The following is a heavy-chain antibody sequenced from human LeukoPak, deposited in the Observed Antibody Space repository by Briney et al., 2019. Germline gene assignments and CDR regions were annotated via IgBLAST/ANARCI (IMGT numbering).Heavy chain of an antibody. D-gene: IGHD4-17*01. CDR2: ISSSSSTI. CDR1: EFTFSTYS. J-gene: IGHJ5*01. V-gene: IGHV3-48*01. Sequence: GGSLRLSCTASEFTFSTYSMNWVRQAPGKGLEWLSYISSSSSTIYYADSVKGRFTNSRDNAKNSLYLQMNSLRAEDTAVYYCARVGYGDSLDSWGQGTLVTASS. CDR3: ARVGYGDSLDS.